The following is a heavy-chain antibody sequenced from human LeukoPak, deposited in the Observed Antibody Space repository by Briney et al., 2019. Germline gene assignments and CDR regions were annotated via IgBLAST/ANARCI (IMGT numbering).Heavy chain of an antibody. CDR3: ARDLTIFGVVPHLYMDV. CDR2: IYTSGST. Sequence: SGTLSLTCTVSGGSISSGSYYWSWIRQPAGKGLEWIGRIYTSGSTNYNPSLKSRVTISVDTSKNQFSLKLSSVTAADTAVYYCARDLTIFGVVPHLYMDVWGKGTTVTVSS. CDR1: GGSISSGSYY. V-gene: IGHV4-61*02. D-gene: IGHD3-3*01. J-gene: IGHJ6*03.